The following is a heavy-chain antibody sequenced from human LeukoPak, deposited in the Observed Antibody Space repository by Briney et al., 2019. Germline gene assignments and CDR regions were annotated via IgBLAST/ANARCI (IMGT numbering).Heavy chain of an antibody. CDR2: IYYSGST. Sequence: SETLSLTCTVSGGSISSSSYYWVWIRQPPGKGLEWIGSIYYSGSTYYNPSLMSRVSISLDTSNNHLSLKLTSVTAADTAVYYCARKFDAWGQGILVTVSS. V-gene: IGHV4-39*07. CDR3: ARKFDA. J-gene: IGHJ5*02. CDR1: GGSISSSSYY.